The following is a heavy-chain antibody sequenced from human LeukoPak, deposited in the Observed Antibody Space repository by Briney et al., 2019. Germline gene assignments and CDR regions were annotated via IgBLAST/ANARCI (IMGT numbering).Heavy chain of an antibody. Sequence: GGSLRLSCAASGXTFSSYNMNWVRQAPGKGLERVSSFTSGGSYIYYPDSVKGRFTISRDNAKNSLYLQMNSLRAEDTAVYYCARETSYCSGGSCYYGMDVWGQGTTVTVSS. J-gene: IGHJ6*02. CDR3: ARETSYCSGGSCYYGMDV. CDR1: GXTFSSYN. CDR2: FTSGGSYI. D-gene: IGHD2-15*01. V-gene: IGHV3-21*01.